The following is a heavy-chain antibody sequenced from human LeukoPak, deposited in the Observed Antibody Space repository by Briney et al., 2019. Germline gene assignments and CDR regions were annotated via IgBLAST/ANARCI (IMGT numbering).Heavy chain of an antibody. CDR3: ARSLYSSSWYEGYFDY. J-gene: IGHJ4*02. D-gene: IGHD6-13*01. V-gene: IGHV3-21*01. CDR1: GFTFDDYA. CDR2: ISSSSSYI. Sequence: GGSLRLSCAASGFTFDDYAMNWVRQAPGKGLEWVSSISSSSSYIYYADSVKDRFTISRDNAKNSLYLQMNSLRAEDTAVYYCARSLYSSSWYEGYFDYWGQGTLVTVSS.